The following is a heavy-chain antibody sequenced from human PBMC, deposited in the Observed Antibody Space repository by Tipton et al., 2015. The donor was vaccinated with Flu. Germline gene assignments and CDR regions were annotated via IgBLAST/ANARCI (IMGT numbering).Heavy chain of an antibody. D-gene: IGHD3-10*01. Sequence: LRLSCTVSGGSISSYYWSWIRQPPGKGLEWIGNIYYSGSTNYNPSLKSRVTISVDTSKNQFSLKLSSVTAADTAVYYCARTPMVRGVIMPPDYWGQGTLVTVSS. J-gene: IGHJ4*02. CDR2: IYYSGST. V-gene: IGHV4-59*08. CDR1: GGSISSYY. CDR3: ARTPMVRGVIMPPDY.